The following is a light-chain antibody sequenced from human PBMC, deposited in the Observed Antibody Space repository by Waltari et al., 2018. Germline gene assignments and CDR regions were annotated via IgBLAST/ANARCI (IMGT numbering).Light chain of an antibody. J-gene: IGKJ3*01. CDR1: QGISSY. V-gene: IGKV1-9*01. CDR2: AAS. CDR3: QQLNSYPFT. Sequence: DIQLTQSPSFLSASVGDRVTITCRASQGISSYLAWYQKKPGKAPKLLIYAASTFQTGVPSRFSGSESGTEFTLTISSLQPEDFATYYCQQLNSYPFTFGPGTKVAIK.